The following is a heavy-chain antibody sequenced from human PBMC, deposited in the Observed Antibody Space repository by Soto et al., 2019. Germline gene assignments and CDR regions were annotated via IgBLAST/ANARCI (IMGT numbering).Heavy chain of an antibody. CDR3: ARDVIGYCSGGSCYNTSSDY. CDR1: GFTFSSYS. Sequence: GSLRLSCAASGFTFSSYSMNWVRQAPGKGLEWVSYISSSSSNIYYADSVKDRFTISRDNAKNSLYLQINSLRAEDTAVYYCARDVIGYCSGGSCYNTSSDYWGQGTLVTVSS. CDR2: ISSSSSNI. D-gene: IGHD2-15*01. V-gene: IGHV3-48*01. J-gene: IGHJ4*02.